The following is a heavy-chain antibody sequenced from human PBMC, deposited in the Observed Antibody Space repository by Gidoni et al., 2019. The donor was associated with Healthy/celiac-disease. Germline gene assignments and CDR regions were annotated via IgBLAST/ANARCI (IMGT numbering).Heavy chain of an antibody. D-gene: IGHD3-16*02. CDR3: ARGLRLGELSPPCWFDP. CDR1: GYPFTGHY. CDR2: INPNRGGT. V-gene: IGHV1-2*02. J-gene: IGHJ5*02. Sequence: QVQLVQSGAEVKKPGASVTVSCKASGYPFTGHYMHWVRQAPGQGLYWMGWINPNRGGTNYAQKFQGRVTMTRDTSISTAYMELSRLRSDDTAVYYCARGLRLGELSPPCWFDPWGQGTLVTVSS.